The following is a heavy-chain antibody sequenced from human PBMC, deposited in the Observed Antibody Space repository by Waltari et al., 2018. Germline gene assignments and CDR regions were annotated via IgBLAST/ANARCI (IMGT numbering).Heavy chain of an antibody. Sequence: QLQLQASGPGLVKPSETLSLTCTVSGGSISRSNYYWGWIRQPPGKGLEWIGNIYYRGSTYYNPSLKSRVTIYIDTSKNQFSLKLSSVTAADTAVYFCARLDSRSGSYYFDYWGQGTLVTVSS. CDR1: GGSISRSNYY. V-gene: IGHV4-39*01. CDR2: IYYRGST. D-gene: IGHD1-26*01. J-gene: IGHJ4*02. CDR3: ARLDSRSGSYYFDY.